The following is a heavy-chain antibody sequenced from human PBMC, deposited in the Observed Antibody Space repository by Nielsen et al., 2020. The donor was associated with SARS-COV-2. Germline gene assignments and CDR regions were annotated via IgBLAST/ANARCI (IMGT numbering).Heavy chain of an antibody. CDR3: ARGRLRFLEWLTHFDY. V-gene: IGHV3-33*01. CDR1: GFTFSSYG. D-gene: IGHD3-3*01. CDR2: IWYDGSNK. J-gene: IGHJ4*02. Sequence: GESLKISCAASGFTFSSYGMHWVRQAPGKGLEWVAVIWYDGSNKYYADSVKGRFTISRDNSKNTLYLQMNSLRAEDTAVYYCARGRLRFLEWLTHFDYWGQGTLVTVSS.